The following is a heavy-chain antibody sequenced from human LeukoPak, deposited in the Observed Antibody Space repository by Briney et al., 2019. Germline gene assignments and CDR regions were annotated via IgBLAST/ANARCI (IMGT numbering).Heavy chain of an antibody. CDR1: GGSISSYY. D-gene: IGHD3-22*01. V-gene: IGHV4-59*01. CDR2: IYYSGST. Sequence: SETLSLTCTVSGGSISSYYWSWIRQLPGKGLEWIGYIYYSGSTNYNPSLKSRVTISVDTSKNQFSLKLSSVTAADTAVYYCARDRSGCYDYWGQGTLVTVSS. J-gene: IGHJ4*02. CDR3: ARDRSGCYDY.